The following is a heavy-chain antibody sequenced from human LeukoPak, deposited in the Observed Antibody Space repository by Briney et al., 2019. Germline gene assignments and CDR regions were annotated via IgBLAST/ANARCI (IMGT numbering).Heavy chain of an antibody. CDR3: ARFNDYSNLAGFDY. V-gene: IGHV1-2*02. CDR1: GYTFTDYY. CDR2: INPNSGGT. J-gene: IGHJ4*02. D-gene: IGHD4-11*01. Sequence: GASVKVSCKASGYTFTDYYMHWVRQTPGQGLEWMGWINPNSGGTNYAQKFQGRVTMTRDTSISTAYMEVSRLRSDDTAVYYCARFNDYSNLAGFDYWGQGTLVTVSS.